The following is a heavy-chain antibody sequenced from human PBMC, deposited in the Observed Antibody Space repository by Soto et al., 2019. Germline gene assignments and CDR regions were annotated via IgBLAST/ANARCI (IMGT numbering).Heavy chain of an antibody. D-gene: IGHD5-12*01. CDR1: GFTFSSCA. J-gene: IGHJ4*02. V-gene: IGHV3-23*01. CDR3: ATTVYSGYDQGSFDY. Sequence: EVQLLDSGGGLVQPGGSLRLSCAASGFTFSSCAMSWVRQAPGKGLEWVSAISGSGGDTYYADSVKGRFTISRDNSKNTLYLHMNSLRAEDTAVYYCATTVYSGYDQGSFDYWGQGTLVTVSS. CDR2: ISGSGGDT.